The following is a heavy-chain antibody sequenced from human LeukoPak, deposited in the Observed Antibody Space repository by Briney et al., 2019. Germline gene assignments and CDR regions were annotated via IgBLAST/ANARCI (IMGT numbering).Heavy chain of an antibody. Sequence: GGSLRLSCAASGFTFSSYWMSWVRQAPGKGLEWVANIKQDGSEKYYVDSVKGRFTISRNNAKNSLYLQMNSLRAEDTAVYYCARXHGSYSEXXXDYALPYYYYYGMDVWGQGTTVTVSS. J-gene: IGHJ6*02. D-gene: IGHD4-17*01. V-gene: IGHV3-7*01. CDR3: ARXHGSYSEXXXDYALPYYYYYGMDV. CDR1: GFTFSSYW. CDR2: IKQDGSEK.